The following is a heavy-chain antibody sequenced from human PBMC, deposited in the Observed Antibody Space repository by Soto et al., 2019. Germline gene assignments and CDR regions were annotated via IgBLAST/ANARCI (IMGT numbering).Heavy chain of an antibody. CDR1: AFIVADNY. J-gene: IGHJ6*04. CDR3: AREISPPRYNVYNSAMDV. V-gene: IGHV3-11*01. Sequence: SLRRSFAASAFIVADNYMNCILHAPLKGRDWITFISRTGNTIHYADSVNGRFAIFRDDAKMSLYLQMNPMRVDDTEIYYCAREISPPRYNVYNSAMDVWGKGTTVTVSS. D-gene: IGHD1-1*01. CDR2: ISRTGNTI.